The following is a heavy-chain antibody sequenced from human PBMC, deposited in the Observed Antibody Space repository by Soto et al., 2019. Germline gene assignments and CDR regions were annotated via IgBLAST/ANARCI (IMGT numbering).Heavy chain of an antibody. CDR2: IIPIFGTA. CDR1: GGTFSSYA. CDR3: ARAVDHEKYYFDY. D-gene: IGHD5-12*01. V-gene: IGHV1-69*13. J-gene: IGHJ4*02. Sequence: SVKGSCKASGGTFSSYAISWGRQAPGQGLEWMGGIIPIFGTANYAQKFQGRVTITADEATSTAYMELSSLRSEDTAVYYCARAVDHEKYYFDYWGQGTLVTVSS.